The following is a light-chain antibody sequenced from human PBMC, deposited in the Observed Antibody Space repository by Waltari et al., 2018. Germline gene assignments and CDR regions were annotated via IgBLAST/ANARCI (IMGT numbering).Light chain of an antibody. CDR2: LNH. CDR1: ISNIGTHY. V-gene: IGLV1-47*01. CDR3: ATRDEGPTVV. Sequence: QSVLTQPPSASGTPGQSVTISCSGSISNIGTHYVYWYQQLPGTAPKLLSYLNHQRPSGVPDRFSASKSGTSASLATSGLRFEDEADYYCATRDEGPTVVFGGGTKLTVL. J-gene: IGLJ2*01.